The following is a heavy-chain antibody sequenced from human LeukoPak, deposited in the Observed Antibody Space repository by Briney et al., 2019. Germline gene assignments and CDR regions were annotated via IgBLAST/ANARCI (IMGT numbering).Heavy chain of an antibody. CDR3: ARDWDSNYVRRFDY. J-gene: IGHJ4*02. CDR2: IHYSGST. D-gene: IGHD4-11*01. Sequence: SETLSLTCTVSGGSISSDNYYWSWIRQPPGKGLEWIGYIHYSGSTYYNPSLKSRVTISVDTSKNQFSLKLSSVTAADTAVYYCARDWDSNYVRRFDYWGQGTLVTVSS. V-gene: IGHV4-30-4*01. CDR1: GGSISSDNYY.